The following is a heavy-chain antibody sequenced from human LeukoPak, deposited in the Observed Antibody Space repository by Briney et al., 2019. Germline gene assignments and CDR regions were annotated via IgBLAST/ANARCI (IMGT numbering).Heavy chain of an antibody. V-gene: IGHV4-59*08. CDR1: GGSISNYY. CDR2: IYYSGST. J-gene: IGHJ4*02. D-gene: IGHD3-22*01. Sequence: PSETLSLTCTVSGGSISNYYWSWIRQPPGKVLEWIGSIYYSGSTNYNPSLKSRVTISVDTSKNQVSLKLSSVTAADTAVYYCARSSYYYDSSGYAFDYWGQGTLVTVSS. CDR3: ARSSYYYDSSGYAFDY.